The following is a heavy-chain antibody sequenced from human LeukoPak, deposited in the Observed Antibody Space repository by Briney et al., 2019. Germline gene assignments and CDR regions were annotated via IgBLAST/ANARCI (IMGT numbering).Heavy chain of an antibody. J-gene: IGHJ6*02. D-gene: IGHD6-19*01. CDR1: GGSISSYY. CDR2: FYTGGST. CDR3: ARDALDSSGWFYHGMDV. Sequence: ASETLSLTCTVSGGSISSYYWSWIRQPPGKGLEWIGRFYTGGSTNYNPSLKSRVTMSVDTSKNQFSLKLTSVIAADTAVYYCARDALDSSGWFYHGMDVWGQGTTVTVSS. V-gene: IGHV4-4*07.